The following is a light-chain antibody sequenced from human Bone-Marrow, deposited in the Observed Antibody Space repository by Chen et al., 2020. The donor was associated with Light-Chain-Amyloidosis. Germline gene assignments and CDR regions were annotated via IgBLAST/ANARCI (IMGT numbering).Light chain of an antibody. CDR3: SSYTSSSTLE. J-gene: IGLJ3*02. CDR2: DVS. CDR1: SSDVGGYNF. V-gene: IGLV2-14*01. Sequence: QSALTQPASVSGSPGQSLTISCTGTSSDVGGYNFVSWYQQHPVKAPKLMIYDVSNRPSGVSNRFSGSKSGNTASLTISGLQAEDEADYYCSSYTSSSTLEFGGGTKLTVL.